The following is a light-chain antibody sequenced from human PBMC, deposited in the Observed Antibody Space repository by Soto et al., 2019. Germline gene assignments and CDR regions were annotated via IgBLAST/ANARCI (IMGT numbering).Light chain of an antibody. Sequence: EIVMTQSPATLSVSPGERATLSCRASQSVSSNLAWYQQKPGQAPRLLIYGASTRATGIPARFSGSGSGTEFTLTISSLQSEDFAVYYCQQYNNWPHWTFDQGTKVEIK. CDR3: QQYNNWPHWT. V-gene: IGKV3-15*01. CDR2: GAS. CDR1: QSVSSN. J-gene: IGKJ1*01.